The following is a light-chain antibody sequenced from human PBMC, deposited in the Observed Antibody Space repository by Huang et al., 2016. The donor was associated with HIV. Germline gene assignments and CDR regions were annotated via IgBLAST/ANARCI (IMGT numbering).Light chain of an antibody. Sequence: DIQMTQSPSTLSASVGDRVTITCRASQSISDYLAWYQQKPGEAPNLLIYKASSLEGGVPPRFSGSGSGTEFTLTISSLQADDVATYYCQQYNNYPWTIGQGTLVEIK. V-gene: IGKV1-5*03. CDR2: KAS. CDR1: QSISDY. CDR3: QQYNNYPWT. J-gene: IGKJ1*01.